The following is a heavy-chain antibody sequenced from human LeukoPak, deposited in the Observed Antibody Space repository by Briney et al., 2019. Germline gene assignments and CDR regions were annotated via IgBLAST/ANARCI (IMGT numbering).Heavy chain of an antibody. D-gene: IGHD3-9*01. CDR1: GFTFSSYA. CDR2: ISSSGSTI. Sequence: GGSLRLSCAASGFTFSSYAMHWVRQAPGKGLEWVSYISSSGSTIYYADSVKGRFTISRDNAKNSLYLQMNSLRAEDTAVYYCARDGRYYDILTGYSYGMDVWGQGTTVTVSS. V-gene: IGHV3-48*04. J-gene: IGHJ6*02. CDR3: ARDGRYYDILTGYSYGMDV.